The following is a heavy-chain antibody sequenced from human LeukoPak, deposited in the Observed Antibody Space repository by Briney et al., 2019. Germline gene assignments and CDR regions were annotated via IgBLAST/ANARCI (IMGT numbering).Heavy chain of an antibody. Sequence: SETLSLTCSVSGGSISSSSSYWGWIRQPPGKGLEWIGSIYYSGSTYYNPSLKSRVTISVDTSKNQFSLKLSSVTAADTAVYYCAGSIAARPLRYWGQGTLVTVSS. CDR3: AGSIAARPLRY. J-gene: IGHJ4*02. V-gene: IGHV4-39*01. D-gene: IGHD6-6*01. CDR2: IYYSGST. CDR1: GGSISSSSSY.